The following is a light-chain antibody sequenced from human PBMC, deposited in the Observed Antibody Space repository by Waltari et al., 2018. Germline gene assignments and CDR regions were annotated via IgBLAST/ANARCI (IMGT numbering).Light chain of an antibody. Sequence: EIVMTQSPATLSVSPGERVTLSCRASQSLGSFLAWYQQKLGQAPRLLISGISTRATGIPARVSGSASGTDLTLTISSLESEDFAVYYCQKNKSWPLTFGPGTKVDIK. CDR3: QKNKSWPLT. CDR2: GIS. CDR1: QSLGSF. J-gene: IGKJ3*01. V-gene: IGKV3-15*01.